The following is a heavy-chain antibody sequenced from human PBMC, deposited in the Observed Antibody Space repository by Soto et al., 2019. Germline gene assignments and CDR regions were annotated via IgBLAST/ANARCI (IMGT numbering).Heavy chain of an antibody. J-gene: IGHJ4*02. CDR3: AKEDLIEMTTVTTGTY. CDR1: GFTFSSYA. CDR2: ISSSGGST. D-gene: IGHD4-17*01. Sequence: PGGSLRLSCAASGFTFSSYAMSWVRQAPGKGLEWVSAISSSGGSTYYADSVKGRFTISRDNSKNTLYLQMNSLRTEDTAVFYCAKEDLIEMTTVTTGTYWGQGTLVTVSS. V-gene: IGHV3-23*01.